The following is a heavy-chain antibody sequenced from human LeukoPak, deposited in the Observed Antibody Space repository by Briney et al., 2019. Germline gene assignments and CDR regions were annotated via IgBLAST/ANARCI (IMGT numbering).Heavy chain of an antibody. J-gene: IGHJ4*02. CDR1: GGSFSGYY. V-gene: IGHV4-34*01. D-gene: IGHD3-10*01. CDR2: INHSGST. Sequence: SETLSLTCAVYGGSFSGYYWSWIRQPPGKGLEWIGEINHSGSTNYNPSLKSRVTISVDTSKNQFSLKLSSVTVADTAVYYCARRSLYYYLGGVDYWGQGTLVTVSS. CDR3: ARRSLYYYLGGVDY.